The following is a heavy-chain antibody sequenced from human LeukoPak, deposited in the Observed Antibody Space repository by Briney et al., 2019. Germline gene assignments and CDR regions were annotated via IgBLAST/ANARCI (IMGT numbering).Heavy chain of an antibody. J-gene: IGHJ6*02. CDR2: IKTKTDGGKT. Sequence: GGSLRLSCASSGFTFNNAWMTWVRQAPGKGLEWVGRIKTKTDGGKTDYAAPVKGRFTISRDDSKSTLYLQVNSLKTEDTAVYYCTTIALRIYYYYRMDVWGQGTTVTVSS. CDR1: GFTFNNAW. D-gene: IGHD6-13*01. V-gene: IGHV3-15*01. CDR3: TTIALRIYYYYRMDV.